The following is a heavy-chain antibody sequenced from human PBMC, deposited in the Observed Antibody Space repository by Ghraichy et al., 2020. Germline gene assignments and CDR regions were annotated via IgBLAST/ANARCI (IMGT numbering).Heavy chain of an antibody. CDR1: GGSISSYY. V-gene: IGHV4-59*01. J-gene: IGHJ4*02. CDR2: IYYSGST. Sequence: SETLSLTCTVSGGSISSYYWSWIRQPPGKGLEWIGYIYYSGSTNYNPSLKSRVTISVDTSKNQFSLKLSSVTAADTAVYYCARDYYFDYWGQGTLVTVSS. CDR3: ARDYYFDY.